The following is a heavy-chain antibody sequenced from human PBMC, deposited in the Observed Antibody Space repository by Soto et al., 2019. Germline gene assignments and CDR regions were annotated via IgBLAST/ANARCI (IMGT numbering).Heavy chain of an antibody. CDR2: IWYDGSNK. CDR3: ARSYYDILPGSMYYFDY. CDR1: GFTFSSYG. V-gene: IGHV3-33*01. Sequence: GGSLRLSCAAPGFTFSSYGMHWVRQAPGKGLERVAVIWYDGSNKYYADSVKGRFTISRDNSKNTLYLQMNSLRAEDTAVYYWARSYYDILPGSMYYFDYWGQGTLVTVSS. J-gene: IGHJ4*02. D-gene: IGHD3-9*01.